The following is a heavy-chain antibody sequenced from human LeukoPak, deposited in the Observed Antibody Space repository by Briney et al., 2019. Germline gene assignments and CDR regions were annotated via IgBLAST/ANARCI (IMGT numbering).Heavy chain of an antibody. J-gene: IGHJ4*02. Sequence: ASVKVSCKASQYAFTDYAVHWVRRAPGQRLEWMGWINAGNGKTKYSQSFQGRITITRDTSATTAYMELTSLTSEDTAVYYCARGRWNDVARGSYYFDYWGQGTLVSVSS. D-gene: IGHD1-1*01. V-gene: IGHV1-3*01. CDR3: ARGRWNDVARGSYYFDY. CDR2: INAGNGKT. CDR1: QYAFTDYA.